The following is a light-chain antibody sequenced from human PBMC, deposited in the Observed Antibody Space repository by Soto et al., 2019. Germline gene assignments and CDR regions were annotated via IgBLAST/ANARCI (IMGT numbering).Light chain of an antibody. Sequence: QSALTQPASVSGSPGQSITISCTGTSRDVGAYNFVSWYQQHPGKAPKLMIYEVSNRPSGVSNRFSGSKSGNTASLTISGLQAADEADYYCSSYTSSSNYVFGTGTKLTVL. J-gene: IGLJ1*01. V-gene: IGLV2-14*01. CDR1: SRDVGAYNF. CDR3: SSYTSSSNYV. CDR2: EVS.